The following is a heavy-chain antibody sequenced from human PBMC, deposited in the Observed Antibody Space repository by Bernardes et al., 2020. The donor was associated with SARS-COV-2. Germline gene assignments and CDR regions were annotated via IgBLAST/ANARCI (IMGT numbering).Heavy chain of an antibody. V-gene: IGHV3-30-3*01. Sequence: GGSLRLSCAASGFTFSSYAMHWVRQAPGKGLEWVAVISYDGSNKYYADSVKGRFTISRDNSKNTLYLQMNSLRAEDTAVYYCAIITIGTEGADAFDIWGQGTMVTVSS. J-gene: IGHJ3*02. CDR1: GFTFSSYA. CDR2: ISYDGSNK. CDR3: AIITIGTEGADAFDI.